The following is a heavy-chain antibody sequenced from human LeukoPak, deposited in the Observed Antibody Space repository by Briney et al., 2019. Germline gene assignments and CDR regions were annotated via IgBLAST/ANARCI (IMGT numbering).Heavy chain of an antibody. Sequence: SVKVSCKASGGTFSSYAISWVRQAPGQGLEWMGGIIPIFGTANYAQKFQGRVTITADEPTSTAYMELSSLRSEDTAVYYCARGDGSYSHYFDYWGQGTLVTVSS. CDR1: GGTFSSYA. CDR3: ARGDGSYSHYFDY. CDR2: IIPIFGTA. D-gene: IGHD1-26*01. V-gene: IGHV1-69*13. J-gene: IGHJ4*02.